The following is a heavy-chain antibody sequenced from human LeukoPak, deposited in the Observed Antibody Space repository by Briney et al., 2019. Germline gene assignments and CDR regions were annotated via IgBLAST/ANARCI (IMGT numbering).Heavy chain of an antibody. V-gene: IGHV4-4*07. CDR3: ARGLGPVVGAILNAFDI. J-gene: IGHJ3*02. Sequence: SETLSLTCTVSGGSISSYYWSWIRQPAGKGLEWIGRIYTSGSTYYNPSLKSRVTISVDTSKNQFSLKLSSVTAADTAVYYCARGLGPVVGAILNAFDIWGQGTMVTVSS. D-gene: IGHD1-26*01. CDR1: GGSISSYY. CDR2: IYTSGST.